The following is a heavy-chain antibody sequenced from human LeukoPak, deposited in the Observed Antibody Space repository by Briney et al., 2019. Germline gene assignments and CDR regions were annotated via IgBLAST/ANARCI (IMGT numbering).Heavy chain of an antibody. J-gene: IGHJ4*02. CDR1: GGSISSSSYY. CDR3: ARLSSIAPDFDY. Sequence: SETLSLTCTVSGGSISSSSYYWGWIRQPPGKGLEWIGSIYYSGSTYCNPSLKSRVTISVDTSKNQFSLKLSSVTAADTAVYYCARLSSIAPDFDYWGQGTLVTVSS. CDR2: IYYSGST. V-gene: IGHV4-39*01. D-gene: IGHD6-6*01.